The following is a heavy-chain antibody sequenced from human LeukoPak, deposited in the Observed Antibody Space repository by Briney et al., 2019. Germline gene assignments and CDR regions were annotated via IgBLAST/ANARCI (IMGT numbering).Heavy chain of an antibody. CDR2: IHSAGTST. D-gene: IGHD3-10*01. J-gene: IGHJ1*01. V-gene: IGHV3-74*01. Sequence: GGSLRLSCAASGFTFTSYWMHWVRQVPGKRLVWVSRIHSAGTSTNYADSVKGRFTISRDNAKNTLYLQMNSLRAEDTAVYYCARDAGSGYFQHWGQGTLVTVSS. CDR1: GFTFTSYW. CDR3: ARDAGSGYFQH.